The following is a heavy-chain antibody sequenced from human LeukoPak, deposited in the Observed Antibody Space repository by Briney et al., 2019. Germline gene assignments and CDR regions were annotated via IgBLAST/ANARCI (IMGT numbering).Heavy chain of an antibody. CDR2: ISYDGRNI. Sequence: RAGGSLRLSCAASGFTFNDYGMHWVRQAPGKGLEWVAVISYDGRNIHYPDSVKGRFTISRDISTDTLWLQMDSLRTEDTAVYYCAKGPLRGTAAAIDYWGQGTLVTVSS. V-gene: IGHV3-30*18. J-gene: IGHJ4*02. CDR3: AKGPLRGTAAAIDY. CDR1: GFTFNDYG. D-gene: IGHD2-2*01.